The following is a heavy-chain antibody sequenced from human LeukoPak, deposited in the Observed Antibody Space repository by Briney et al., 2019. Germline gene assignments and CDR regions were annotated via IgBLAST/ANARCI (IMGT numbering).Heavy chain of an antibody. D-gene: IGHD3-22*01. Sequence: ASVKVSSKASGYTFTSYGISRVRQAPGHGLEWMGWISAYNGNTKHAQKLQGRVTMTTDTSTSTAYMELRSLRSDDTAVYYCARDDPIVVVTDYWGQGTLVTVSS. CDR2: ISAYNGNT. CDR3: ARDDPIVVVTDY. CDR1: GYTFTSYG. V-gene: IGHV1-18*01. J-gene: IGHJ4*02.